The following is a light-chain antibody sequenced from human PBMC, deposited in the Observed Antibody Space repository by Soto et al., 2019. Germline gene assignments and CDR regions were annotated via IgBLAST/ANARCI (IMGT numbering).Light chain of an antibody. J-gene: IGKJ4*01. CDR3: MQALQTPLA. CDR2: LGS. Sequence: DIVMTQSPLSLPVTPGEPASISCRSSQSLLDKNGYNYLDRYLQKPGQSPHLLIYLGSNRASGVHDRFSGSGSGTDFTLRISRVEAEDVGVYYCMQALQTPLAFGGGTRVEIK. V-gene: IGKV2-28*01. CDR1: QSLLDKNGYNY.